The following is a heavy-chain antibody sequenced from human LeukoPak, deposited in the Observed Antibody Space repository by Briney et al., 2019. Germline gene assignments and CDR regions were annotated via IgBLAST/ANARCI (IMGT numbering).Heavy chain of an antibody. J-gene: IGHJ6*03. Sequence: GGSLRLSCAASGFTFSSHWMHWVRQAPGKGLVWVSRINSDGSSTSYADSVKGRFTISRDNAKNTLYLQMNSLRAEDTAVYYCARVATVVTYYYYYYMDVWGKGTTVTISS. CDR2: INSDGSST. CDR1: GFTFSSHW. D-gene: IGHD4-23*01. V-gene: IGHV3-74*01. CDR3: ARVATVVTYYYYYYMDV.